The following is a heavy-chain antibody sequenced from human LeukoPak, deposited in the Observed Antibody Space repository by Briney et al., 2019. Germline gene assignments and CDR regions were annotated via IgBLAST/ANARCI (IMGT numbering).Heavy chain of an antibody. Sequence: GGSLRLSCTASGFTFSNFWMGWVRQAPGKGLEWVAVISYDGSNKYYADSVKGRFTISRDNSKNTLYLQMNSLRAEDTAVYYCAKDHYYGSSVDYWGQGTLVTVSS. CDR1: GFTFSNFW. D-gene: IGHD3-22*01. CDR3: AKDHYYGSSVDY. J-gene: IGHJ4*02. CDR2: ISYDGSNK. V-gene: IGHV3-30*18.